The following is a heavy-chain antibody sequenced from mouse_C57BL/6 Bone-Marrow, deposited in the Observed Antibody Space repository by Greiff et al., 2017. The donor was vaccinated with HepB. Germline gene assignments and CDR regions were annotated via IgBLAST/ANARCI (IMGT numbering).Heavy chain of an antibody. V-gene: IGHV14-4*01. CDR3: TTVVATNFDY. CDR1: GFTFKDAL. CDR2: IDPENGDI. Sequence: VQLKESGAGFVRPGASVKLSCTASGFTFKDALMHWVKQRPEQGLEWIGWIDPENGDIEYASKFQGKATITADTSSNTAYLQLSSLTSEDTAVYYCTTVVATNFDYWGQGTTLTVSS. J-gene: IGHJ2*01. D-gene: IGHD1-1*01.